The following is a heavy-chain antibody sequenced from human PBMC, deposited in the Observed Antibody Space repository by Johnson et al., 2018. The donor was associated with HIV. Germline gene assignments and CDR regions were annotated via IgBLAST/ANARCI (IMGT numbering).Heavy chain of an antibody. CDR1: GFIFSSNY. V-gene: IGHV3-66*02. D-gene: IGHD3-16*02. Sequence: VQLVESGGGLVQPGGSLRLSCAASGFIFSSNYMSWVRQAPGKGLEWVSVIYSGGSTYYADSVKGRFTISRDNSKNTLYLQINSLRAEDTALYYCAKDMIPFGGVIVNDAFDIWGQGTMVTVSS. CDR2: IYSGGST. CDR3: AKDMIPFGGVIVNDAFDI. J-gene: IGHJ3*02.